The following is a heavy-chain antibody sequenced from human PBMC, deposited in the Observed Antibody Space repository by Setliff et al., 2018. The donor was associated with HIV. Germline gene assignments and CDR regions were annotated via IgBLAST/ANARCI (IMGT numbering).Heavy chain of an antibody. CDR1: GLTFGDFW. V-gene: IGHV3-7*01. CDR2: IKKDGSER. Sequence: PGGSLRLSCAASGLTFGDFWMGWVRQAPGKGLEWVANIKKDGSERNCVDSVKGRFTISKDNAKNSLYLQMNSLRPADTAVYYCGRVALWHPFHYYYLDVWGRGTTVTVSS. CDR3: GRVALWHPFHYYYLDV. J-gene: IGHJ6*03.